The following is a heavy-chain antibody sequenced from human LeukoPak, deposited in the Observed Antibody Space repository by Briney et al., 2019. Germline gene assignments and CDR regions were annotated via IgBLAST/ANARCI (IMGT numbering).Heavy chain of an antibody. J-gene: IGHJ4*02. CDR3: AKDRHDGKDY. Sequence: GRSLRLSCAASGFTFSSYAMHWVRQAPGKGLEWVAVISYDGSNKYYADSVKGRFTISRDNSKNTLYLQMNSLRTEDTGVYYCAKDRHDGKDYWGQGTLVTVSS. CDR1: GFTFSSYA. D-gene: IGHD4-23*01. CDR2: ISYDGSNK. V-gene: IGHV3-30*04.